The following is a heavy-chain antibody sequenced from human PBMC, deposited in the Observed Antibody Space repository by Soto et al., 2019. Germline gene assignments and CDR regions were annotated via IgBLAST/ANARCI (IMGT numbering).Heavy chain of an antibody. D-gene: IGHD4-17*01. CDR1: GFTFSSYS. Sequence: GGSLRLSCAASGFTFSSYSMNWVRQAPGKGLEWVSSISSSSSYIYYADSVKGRFTISRDNAKNSLYLQMNSLRAEDTAVYYCARDHYDGGDYVHLFDYWGQGTLVTVSS. CDR2: ISSSSSYI. J-gene: IGHJ4*02. V-gene: IGHV3-21*01. CDR3: ARDHYDGGDYVHLFDY.